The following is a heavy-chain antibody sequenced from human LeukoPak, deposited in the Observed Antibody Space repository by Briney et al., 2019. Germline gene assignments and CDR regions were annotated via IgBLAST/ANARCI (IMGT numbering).Heavy chain of an antibody. J-gene: IGHJ6*03. CDR1: GGSISRDNW. V-gene: IGHV4-4*02. CDR3: ARPYYYFIDV. CDR2: IHHSGST. Sequence: PSETLSLTCTVSGGSISRDNWWGWVRQPPGKGLEWIGEIHHSGSTNYNPSLKSRVTISVDKSENQFSLKLTSVTAADTAVYYCARPYYYFIDVWGRGTTVTVSS.